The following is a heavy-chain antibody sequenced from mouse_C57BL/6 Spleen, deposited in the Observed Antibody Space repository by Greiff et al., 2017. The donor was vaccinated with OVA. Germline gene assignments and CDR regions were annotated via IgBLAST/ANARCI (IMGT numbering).Heavy chain of an antibody. V-gene: IGHV5-4*01. CDR3: ARDVGDGYYNWYLDV. CDR1: GFTFSSYA. CDR2: ISDGGSYT. D-gene: IGHD2-3*01. Sequence: EVKLMESGGGLVKPGGSLKLSCAASGFTFSSYAMSWVRQTPEKRLEWVATISDGGSYTYYPDNVKGRFTISRDNAKNNLYLQMSHLKSEDTAMYYCARDVGDGYYNWYLDVWGTGTTVTVSS. J-gene: IGHJ1*03.